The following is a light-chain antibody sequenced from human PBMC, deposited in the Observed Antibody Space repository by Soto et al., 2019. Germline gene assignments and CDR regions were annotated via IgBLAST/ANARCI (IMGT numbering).Light chain of an antibody. CDR2: GTS. J-gene: IGKJ3*01. CDR1: QTITSLY. V-gene: IGKV3-20*01. CDR3: QQFGCSHPRFT. Sequence: IGLTQSPGTMSLSPGERATLTGRARQTITSLYLAWYQQKPGQAPRLLIYGTSTRATGIPDRFSGSGSGTDFTLTIRKLEPEYFQVYYCQQFGCSHPRFTAGPGT.